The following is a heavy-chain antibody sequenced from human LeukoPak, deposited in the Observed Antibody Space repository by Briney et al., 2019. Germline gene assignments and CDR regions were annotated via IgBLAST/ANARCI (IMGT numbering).Heavy chain of an antibody. CDR2: IYSDNT. Sequence: GGSLRLSCRVSGFTVSSSSVSWVRQAPGKGLEWVSFIYSDNTHYSDSVKGRFTISRDNSKNTPYLQMNSLRAEDTAVYYCAREVPGIAAAGTDYWGQGTLVTVSS. D-gene: IGHD6-13*01. J-gene: IGHJ4*02. CDR1: GFTVSSSS. CDR3: AREVPGIAAAGTDY. V-gene: IGHV3-53*01.